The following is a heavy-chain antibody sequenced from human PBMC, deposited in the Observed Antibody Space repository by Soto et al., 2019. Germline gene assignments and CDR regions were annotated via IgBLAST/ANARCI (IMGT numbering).Heavy chain of an antibody. CDR1: GFTFSRYA. D-gene: IGHD3-10*01. CDR3: ASSSGDLDVYGMDI. Sequence: EAQLLESGGGLVQPGGSLRLSCAASGFTFSRYAMSWVRQAPGKGLEWVSTVTGGGHTTYNADSVNGRFTISRDNSKNTLYPQMNNLRAEDPAIYYCASSSGDLDVYGMDIWGPGTTVTVSS. J-gene: IGHJ6*02. V-gene: IGHV3-23*01. CDR2: VTGGGHTT.